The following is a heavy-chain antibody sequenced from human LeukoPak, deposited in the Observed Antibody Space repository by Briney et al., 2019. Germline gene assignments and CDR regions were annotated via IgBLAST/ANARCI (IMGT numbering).Heavy chain of an antibody. J-gene: IGHJ4*02. V-gene: IGHV5-51*01. CDR1: GYSFTSYW. D-gene: IGHD6-13*01. CDR3: ARSMVRAAASGGVDY. Sequence: GESLQISCKGSGYSFTSYWIGWVRQMPGKGLEWMGIIYPGDSDTRYSPSFQGQVTISADKSISTAYLQWSSLKASDTAMYYCARSMVRAAASGGVDYWGQGTLVTVSS. CDR2: IYPGDSDT.